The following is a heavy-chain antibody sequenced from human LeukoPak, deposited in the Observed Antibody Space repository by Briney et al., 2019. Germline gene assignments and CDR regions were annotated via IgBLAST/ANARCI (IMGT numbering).Heavy chain of an antibody. CDR2: IYSDGST. CDR1: GLTVSSNY. CDR3: ARQRAFDI. V-gene: IGHV3-66*04. J-gene: IGHJ3*02. Sequence: GGSLRLSCVASGLTVSSNYMSWVRQAPGKGLQWVSVIYSDGSTYYADSVKGRFTISRDNSKNTLYLQMNGLRAEDTAVYYCARQRAFDIWGQGTMVTVSS.